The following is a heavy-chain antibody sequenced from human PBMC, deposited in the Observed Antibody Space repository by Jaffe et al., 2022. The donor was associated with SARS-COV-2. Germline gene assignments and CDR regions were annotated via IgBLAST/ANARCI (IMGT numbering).Heavy chain of an antibody. CDR2: IFYSGTT. Sequence: QVQLQESGPGLVKPSETLALTCTVSGGSVNKYYWTWIRQPPGKPMEWIGYIFYSGTTNYNPSLKSRITMSVDTSRNEVSLKLNSVTEADTAVYYCARDRSAWGSFLDPWGLGTQVTVSS. CDR1: GGSVNKYY. V-gene: IGHV4-59*02. J-gene: IGHJ5*02. CDR3: ARDRSAWGSFLDP. D-gene: IGHD6-19*01.